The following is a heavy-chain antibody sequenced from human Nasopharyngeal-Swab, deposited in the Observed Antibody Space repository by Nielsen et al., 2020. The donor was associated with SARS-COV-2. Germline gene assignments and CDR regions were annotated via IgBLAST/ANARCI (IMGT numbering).Heavy chain of an antibody. CDR1: GGSFSGYY. Sequence: ETLSLTCAVYGGSFSGYYWSWIRQPPGKGLEWIGEINHSGSTNYNPSLKSRVTISVDTSKNQFSLKLSSVTAADTAVYYCARGVAGWYFDLWGRGTLVTVSS. CDR3: ARGVAGWYFDL. CDR2: INHSGST. J-gene: IGHJ2*01. V-gene: IGHV4-34*01. D-gene: IGHD6-19*01.